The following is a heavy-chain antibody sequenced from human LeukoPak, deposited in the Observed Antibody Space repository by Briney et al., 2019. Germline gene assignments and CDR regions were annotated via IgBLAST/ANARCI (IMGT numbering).Heavy chain of an antibody. Sequence: GGSLRLSCAASGFTFSNYAMGWVRQAPGKGLEWVSGISGSDGTTYYADSVKGRFTISRDNSKNTLYLQMNSLRAEDTAVYYCARQGKNYDILTGYYYYYYYYMDVWGKGTTVTISS. J-gene: IGHJ6*03. CDR2: ISGSDGTT. V-gene: IGHV3-23*01. CDR1: GFTFSNYA. CDR3: ARQGKNYDILTGYYYYYYYYMDV. D-gene: IGHD3-9*01.